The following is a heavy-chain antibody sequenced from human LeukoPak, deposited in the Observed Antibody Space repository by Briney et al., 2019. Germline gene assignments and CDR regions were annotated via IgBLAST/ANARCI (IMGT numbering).Heavy chain of an antibody. CDR1: AHSLSSSRFY. D-gene: IGHD1-26*01. V-gene: IGHV4-39*01. Sequence: SETLSLTCTVSAHSLSSSRFYWAWIRQPPGKGLEWIGSMLYSGRTFYNPSLKSRVTISVDTSKNQCSLRSGSGTASHTAVYYCARRDVGATIDYWGQGTLVTVSS. CDR3: ARRDVGATIDY. CDR2: MLYSGRT. J-gene: IGHJ4*02.